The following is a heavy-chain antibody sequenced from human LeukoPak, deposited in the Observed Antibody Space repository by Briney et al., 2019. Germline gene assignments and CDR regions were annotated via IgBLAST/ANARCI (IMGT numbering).Heavy chain of an antibody. D-gene: IGHD2-15*01. CDR2: IRYDGSNK. CDR1: GFTFSSYG. Sequence: GGSLRLSCAASGFTFSSYGMHWVRQAPGKGLEWVAFIRYDGSNKYYADSVKGRFTISRDNSKNTLYLQMNSLRAEDTAVYYCAKDFNGRVVAATLSIYYYYMDVWGKGTTVTISS. CDR3: AKDFNGRVVAATLSIYYYYMDV. V-gene: IGHV3-30*02. J-gene: IGHJ6*03.